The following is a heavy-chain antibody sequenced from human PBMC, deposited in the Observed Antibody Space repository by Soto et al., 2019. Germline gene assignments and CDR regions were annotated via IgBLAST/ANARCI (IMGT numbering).Heavy chain of an antibody. J-gene: IGHJ4*02. Sequence: PGESLKISCKGLGNSFNNWIGWVRRMPGKGLEWVGIIYPGDSDTRYSPSFQGQVTISADKSISTAYLQWSSLKPSDSAMYYCAIYHFGNIGYQADYWGPGTLVTVSS. D-gene: IGHD3-22*01. CDR3: AIYHFGNIGYQADY. CDR2: IYPGDSDT. V-gene: IGHV5-51*01. CDR1: GNSFNNW.